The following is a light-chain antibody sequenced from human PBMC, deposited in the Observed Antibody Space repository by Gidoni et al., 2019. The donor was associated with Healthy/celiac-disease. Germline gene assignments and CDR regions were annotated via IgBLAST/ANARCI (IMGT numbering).Light chain of an antibody. CDR3: QTWGTGIRV. CDR1: SGHSSYA. Sequence: TLSSGHSSYAIAWHQQQPEKGPRYLMKLNSDGSHSKGDGIPDRFSGSSSGAERYLTISRLQSEDEADYYCQTWGTGIRVFGGGTKLTVL. V-gene: IGLV4-69*01. J-gene: IGLJ2*01. CDR2: LNSDGSH.